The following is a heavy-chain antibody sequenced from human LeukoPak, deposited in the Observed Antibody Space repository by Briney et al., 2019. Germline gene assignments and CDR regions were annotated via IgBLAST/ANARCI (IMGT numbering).Heavy chain of an antibody. D-gene: IGHD3-10*01. CDR2: IYYSGST. Sequence: SETLSLTCTVSGGSISSYYRSWIRQPPGKGLEWIGYIYYSGSTNYNPSLKSRVTISVDTSKNQFSLQLSSVSAADTAVYYCARGDGSGSYSAYYYGMDVWGQGTTVTVSS. CDR3: ARGDGSGSYSAYYYGMDV. CDR1: GGSISSYY. J-gene: IGHJ6*02. V-gene: IGHV4-59*01.